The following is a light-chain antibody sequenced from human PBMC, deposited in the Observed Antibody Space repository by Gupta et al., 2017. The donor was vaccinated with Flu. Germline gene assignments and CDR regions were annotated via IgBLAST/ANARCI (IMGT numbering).Light chain of an antibody. Sequence: PGQTARITCSGDKLGDKYGYWYQQKQGQSPVLVIYQESKRPSGVPERFSGSNTGNRATLTSSEIQDLDEADYYCVEWDSSTGVFGTGTKVTVL. CDR2: QES. J-gene: IGLJ1*01. CDR3: VEWDSSTGV. CDR1: KLGDKY. V-gene: IGLV3-1*01.